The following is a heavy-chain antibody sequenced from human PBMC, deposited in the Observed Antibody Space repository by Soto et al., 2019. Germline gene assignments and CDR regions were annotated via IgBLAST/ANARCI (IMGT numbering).Heavy chain of an antibody. D-gene: IGHD6-19*01. CDR2: VSYDGRVQ. CDR1: GFTFNNYG. V-gene: IGHV3-30*18. CDR3: AKEISPKAGKWYFDL. J-gene: IGHJ2*01. Sequence: QVQLVESGGGVVQPGGSLRLSCAASGFTFNNYGMHWVRQAPGEGLEWVAVVSYDGRVQYYADSAKGRFTISRDNSKNTLDLQMNRLRDDDTAVYYCAKEISPKAGKWYFDLWGRGTLVTVSS.